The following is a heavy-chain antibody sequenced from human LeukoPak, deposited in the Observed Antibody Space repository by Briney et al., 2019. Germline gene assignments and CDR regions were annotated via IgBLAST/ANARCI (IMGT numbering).Heavy chain of an antibody. CDR3: ARGSSNIAARNNWFDP. CDR2: ISTSSSYI. J-gene: IGHJ5*02. D-gene: IGHD6-6*01. Sequence: GGSLRLSCAASGFTFSSYGMYWVRQAPGKGLEWVSSISTSSSYINYADSVKGRFTISRDNAKNSLYLQMNSLRAEDTAVYYCARGSSNIAARNNWFDPWGQGTLVTVSS. CDR1: GFTFSSYG. V-gene: IGHV3-21*01.